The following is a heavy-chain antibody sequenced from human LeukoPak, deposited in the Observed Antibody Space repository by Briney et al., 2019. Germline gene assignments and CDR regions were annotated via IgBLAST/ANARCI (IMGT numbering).Heavy chain of an antibody. J-gene: IGHJ4*02. D-gene: IGHD5-18*01. CDR3: ARAVGGYSYGYYFDY. CDR1: GYTLTSYD. Sequence: ASVKVSCKASGYTLTSYDINWVRQATGQGLEWMGWMNPNSGNTGYAQKFQGRVTITRNTSISTAYMELSSLRSEDTAVYYCARAVGGYSYGYYFDYWGQGTLVTVSS. V-gene: IGHV1-8*03. CDR2: MNPNSGNT.